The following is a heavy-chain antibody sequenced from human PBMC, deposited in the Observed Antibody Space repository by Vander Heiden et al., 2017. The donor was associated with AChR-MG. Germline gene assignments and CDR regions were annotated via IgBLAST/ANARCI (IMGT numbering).Heavy chain of an antibody. CDR1: GLTFSSHA. CDR2: ISGSGGST. V-gene: IGHV3-23*01. J-gene: IGHJ1*01. CDR3: AKEEDYGDYSRAEYFQH. D-gene: IGHD4-17*01. Sequence: EVQLLESGGGLVQPGGSLRLSCAASGLTFSSHAMSWVRQAPGKGLEWVSAISGSGGSTYYADSVKGRFTISRDNSKNTLYLQMNSLRAEDTAVYYCAKEEDYGDYSRAEYFQHWGEGTLVTVSS.